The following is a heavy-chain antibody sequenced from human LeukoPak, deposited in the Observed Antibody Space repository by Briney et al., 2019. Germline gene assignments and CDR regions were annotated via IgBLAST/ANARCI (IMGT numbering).Heavy chain of an antibody. Sequence: SETLSLTCAVYGGSFSGYYWSWIRQPPGKGLEWIGEINHSGSTNYNPSLKSRVTISVDTSKNQFSLKLSSVTAADTAVYYCARDKGGWFHYWGQGTLVTVSS. CDR1: GGSFSGYY. CDR2: INHSGST. CDR3: ARDKGGWFHY. J-gene: IGHJ4*02. D-gene: IGHD6-19*01. V-gene: IGHV4-34*01.